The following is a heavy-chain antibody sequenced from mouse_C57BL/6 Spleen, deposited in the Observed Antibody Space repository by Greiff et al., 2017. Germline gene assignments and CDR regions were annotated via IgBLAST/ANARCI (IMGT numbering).Heavy chain of an antibody. J-gene: IGHJ1*03. V-gene: IGHV1-15*01. D-gene: IGHD1-1*01. CDR1: GYTFTDYE. CDR3: TSYYYGSSYGYFDV. CDR2: IDPETGGT. Sequence: QVQLQQSGAELARPGASVTLSCKASGYTFTDYEMHWVKQTPVHGLEWIGAIDPETGGTAYNQKFKGKAILTADKSSSTAYMELRSLTYEDSAVYYCTSYYYGSSYGYFDVWGTGTTVTVSS.